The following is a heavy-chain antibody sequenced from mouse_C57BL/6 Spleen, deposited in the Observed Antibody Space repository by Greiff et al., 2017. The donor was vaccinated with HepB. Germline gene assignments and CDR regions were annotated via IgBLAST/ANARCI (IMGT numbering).Heavy chain of an antibody. J-gene: IGHJ1*03. Sequence: VQLQESGAELVKPGASVKISCKASGYAFSSYWMNWVKQRPGKGLEWFGQIYPGDGDTNYNGKFKGKATLTADKSSSTAYMQLSSLTSEDSAVYFCARGVSDGTVVDTYWYFDVWGTGTTVTVSS. V-gene: IGHV1-80*01. D-gene: IGHD1-1*01. CDR1: GYAFSSYW. CDR3: ARGVSDGTVVDTYWYFDV. CDR2: IYPGDGDT.